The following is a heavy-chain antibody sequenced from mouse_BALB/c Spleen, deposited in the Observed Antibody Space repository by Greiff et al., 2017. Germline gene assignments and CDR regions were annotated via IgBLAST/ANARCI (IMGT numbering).Heavy chain of an antibody. CDR2: ISSGGSYT. V-gene: IGHV5-6-4*01. CDR1: GFTFSSYT. J-gene: IGHJ3*01. D-gene: IGHD2-10*02. Sequence: DVKLVESGGGLVKPGGSLKLSCAASGFTFSSYTMSWVRQTPEKRLEWVATISSGGSYTYYPDSVKGRFTISRDNAKNTLYLQMSSLKSEDTAMYYCTRDRTVPYGNYDGWFAYWGQGTLVTVSA. CDR3: TRDRTVPYGNYDGWFAY.